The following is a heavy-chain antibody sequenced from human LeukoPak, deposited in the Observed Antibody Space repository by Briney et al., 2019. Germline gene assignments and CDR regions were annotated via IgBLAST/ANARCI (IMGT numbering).Heavy chain of an antibody. D-gene: IGHD2-2*01. J-gene: IGHJ3*02. CDR2: IYHSGST. V-gene: IGHV4-30-2*01. Sequence: TSQTLSLTCAVSGGSISSGGYSWSWIRQPPGKGLEWIGYIYHSGSTYYNPSLKSRVTISVDRSKNQFSLKLSSMTAADTAVYYCARGVVVPAVTDAFDIWGQGTMVTVSS. CDR1: GGSISSGGYS. CDR3: ARGVVVPAVTDAFDI.